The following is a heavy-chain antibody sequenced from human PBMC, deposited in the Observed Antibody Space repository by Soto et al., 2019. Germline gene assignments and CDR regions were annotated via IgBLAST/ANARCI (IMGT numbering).Heavy chain of an antibody. CDR3: ARDLSWFGESTQFDP. J-gene: IGHJ5*02. CDR1: GGTFSGYA. CDR2: IIPYNGKT. Sequence: ASVKVSCKASGGTFSGYAISWVRQAPGQGLEWMGWIIPYNGKTNYAQKLQGRVTMTTDTSTSTAYMELRSLRSDDTAVYYCARDLSWFGESTQFDPWGQGTLVTVSS. D-gene: IGHD3-10*01. V-gene: IGHV1-18*01.